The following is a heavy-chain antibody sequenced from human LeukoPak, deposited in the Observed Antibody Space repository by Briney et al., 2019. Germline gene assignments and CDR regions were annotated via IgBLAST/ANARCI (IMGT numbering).Heavy chain of an antibody. CDR2: IYTSGST. Sequence: SETLSLTCTVSGGSISSGSYYWSWIRQSAGKGLEWIGRIYTSGSTNYNPSLKSRVTISVDTSKNQFSLKLSSVTAADTAVYYCAREGYYVSGSYYAFDIWGQGTMVTVSS. D-gene: IGHD3-10*01. V-gene: IGHV4-61*02. CDR1: GGSISSGSYY. J-gene: IGHJ3*02. CDR3: AREGYYVSGSYYAFDI.